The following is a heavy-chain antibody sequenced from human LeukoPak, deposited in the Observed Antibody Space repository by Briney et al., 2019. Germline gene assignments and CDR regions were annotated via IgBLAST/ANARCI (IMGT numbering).Heavy chain of an antibody. V-gene: IGHV1-69*05. D-gene: IGHD3-16*01. Sequence: SVKVSCTASGSTFRSYAISWVRQAPGQGLERMGGIIHIFGTADYAQKFQGRVTITTDESTSTAYMDRSSLTSEDTAVYYCARDLGGATGVFEDWGQETLVTVSS. J-gene: IGHJ4*02. CDR3: ARDLGGATGVFED. CDR1: GSTFRSYA. CDR2: IIHIFGTA.